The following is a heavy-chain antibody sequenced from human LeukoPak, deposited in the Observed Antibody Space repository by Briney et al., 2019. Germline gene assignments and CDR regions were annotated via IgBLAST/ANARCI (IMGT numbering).Heavy chain of an antibody. CDR3: ARDSSAPRSYFALDV. V-gene: IGHV4-30-4*08. CDR1: GASLSNVDFY. CDR2: IYNSGST. Sequence: SETLSLTCSVSGASLSNVDFYWTWIRQAPGKGLEWIGYIYNSGSTHFNPSLKGRATISDDTSRNQFSLRLSSVTAADTAVYYCARDSSAPRSYFALDVWGQGTTVTVSS. D-gene: IGHD6-19*01. J-gene: IGHJ6*01.